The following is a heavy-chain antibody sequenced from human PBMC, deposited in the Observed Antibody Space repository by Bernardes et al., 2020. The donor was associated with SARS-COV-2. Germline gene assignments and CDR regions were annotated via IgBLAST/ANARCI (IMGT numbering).Heavy chain of an antibody. CDR3: ARDYRITMVRGIILWYFDL. V-gene: IGHV4-61*02. CDR1: GGSFSNGTYC. Sequence: TLSLTCTVSGGSFSNGTYCWSWIRQPAGKGLEWIGRVYTSGSTNYNPSLKSRVTLSVDTSKNQFSLKLSSVTAADTAVYYCARDYRITMVRGIILWYFDLWGRGTLVTVSS. D-gene: IGHD3-10*01. CDR2: VYTSGST. J-gene: IGHJ2*01.